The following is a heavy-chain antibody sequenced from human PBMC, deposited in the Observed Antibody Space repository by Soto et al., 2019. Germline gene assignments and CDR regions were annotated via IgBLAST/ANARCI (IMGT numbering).Heavy chain of an antibody. CDR1: GFTFSDYY. CDR3: ARENYYGSGSPLGYFDL. V-gene: IGHV3-11*05. Sequence: QVQLVESGGGLVKPGGSLRLSCAASGFTFSDYYMSWIRQAPGKGLEWVSYISSSSSYTNYADSVKGRFTISRDNAKNSLYLQMNSLSAEDTAVYYCARENYYGSGSPLGYFDLWGRGTLVTVSS. D-gene: IGHD3-10*01. CDR2: ISSSSSYT. J-gene: IGHJ2*01.